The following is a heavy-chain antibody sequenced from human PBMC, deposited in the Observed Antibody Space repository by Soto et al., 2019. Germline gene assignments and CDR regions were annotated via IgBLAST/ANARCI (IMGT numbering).Heavy chain of an antibody. J-gene: IGHJ4*02. Sequence: PGGSLRLSCAASGFTFSSYAMTWVRQAPGKGLEWVSGISDNGAVIYYADSVKGRFTITRDNSKNTLYLQMNSLRAEDTAVYYCARAVTWTTEYYFDYWGQGTLVTVSS. CDR2: ISDNGAVI. CDR3: ARAVTWTTEYYFDY. D-gene: IGHD3-16*01. V-gene: IGHV3-23*01. CDR1: GFTFSSYA.